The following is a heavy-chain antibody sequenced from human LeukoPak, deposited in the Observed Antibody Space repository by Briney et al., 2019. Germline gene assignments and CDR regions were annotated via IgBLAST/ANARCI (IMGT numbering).Heavy chain of an antibody. J-gene: IGHJ4*02. CDR2: ISDSGGST. Sequence: GGSLRLSCVASGFAFRNDAMSWVRQAPGKGLEWVSLISDSGGSTNYADSVRGRFTISRDNSKNTLYLQMNTLRAEDTAIYYCASSYGSSAYYPFDYWGQGTLVTVFS. D-gene: IGHD3-22*01. V-gene: IGHV3-23*01. CDR1: GFAFRNDA. CDR3: ASSYGSSAYYPFDY.